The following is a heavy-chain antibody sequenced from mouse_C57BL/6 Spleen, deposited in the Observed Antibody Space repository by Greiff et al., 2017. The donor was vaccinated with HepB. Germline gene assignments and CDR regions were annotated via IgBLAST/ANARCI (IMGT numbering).Heavy chain of an antibody. CDR3: TRDDYYGSSYDDY. CDR1: GYTFTSYW. D-gene: IGHD1-1*01. J-gene: IGHJ2*01. V-gene: IGHV1-5*01. CDR2: IYPGNSDT. Sequence: VQLKQSGTVLARPGASVKMSCKTSGYTFTSYWMHWVKQRPGQGLEWIGAIYPGNSDTSYNQKFKGKAKLTAVTSASTAYMELSSLTNEDSAVYYGTRDDYYGSSYDDYWGKGTTLTVSS.